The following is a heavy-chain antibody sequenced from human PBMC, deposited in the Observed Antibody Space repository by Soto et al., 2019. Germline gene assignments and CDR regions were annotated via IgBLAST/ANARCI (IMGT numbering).Heavy chain of an antibody. CDR3: ARPGYSSSWYDAFDI. D-gene: IGHD6-13*01. V-gene: IGHV5-51*01. Sequence: GYSFTSYWIGWVRQMPGKGLEWMGIIYPGDSDTRYSPSFQGQVTISADKSISTAYLQWSSLKASDTAMYYCARPGYSSSWYDAFDIWGQGTMVTVSS. CDR2: IYPGDSDT. J-gene: IGHJ3*02. CDR1: GYSFTSYW.